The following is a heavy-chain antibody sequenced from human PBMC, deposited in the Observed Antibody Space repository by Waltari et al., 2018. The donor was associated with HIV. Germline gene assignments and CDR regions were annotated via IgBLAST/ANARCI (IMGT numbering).Heavy chain of an antibody. D-gene: IGHD3-3*01. V-gene: IGHV1-8*02. CDR2: MNPDNGDA. J-gene: IGHJ4*02. Sequence: QVHLVQSVADIKKPRVSVRVSCTASGYSFTDFDINWVRRAPGRGLEWVGCMNPDNGDAGYGHKFKGRFTLTRDTTTDTAYMDVTNLKSEDTAIYYCTKGRRGALFGDEWGQGTLVTVSS. CDR1: GYSFTDFD. CDR3: TKGRRGALFGDE.